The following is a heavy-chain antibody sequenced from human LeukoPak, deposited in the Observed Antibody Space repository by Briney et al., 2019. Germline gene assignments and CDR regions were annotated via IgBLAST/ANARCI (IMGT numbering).Heavy chain of an antibody. J-gene: IGHJ5*02. Sequence: GGSLRLSCAASGFTFSSYAMSWVRQAPGKGLEWVSAISGSGGSTYYADSVKGRFTISSDNSKNTLYLQMNSLRAEDTAVYYWAKDPEWLFPNWFDPWGQGTLVTVSS. D-gene: IGHD3-3*01. CDR3: AKDPEWLFPNWFDP. V-gene: IGHV3-23*01. CDR2: ISGSGGST. CDR1: GFTFSSYA.